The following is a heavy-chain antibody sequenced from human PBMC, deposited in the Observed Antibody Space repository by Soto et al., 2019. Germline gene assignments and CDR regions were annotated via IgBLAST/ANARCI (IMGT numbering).Heavy chain of an antibody. V-gene: IGHV3-23*01. D-gene: IGHD1-7*01. CDR1: GFTFSSYA. Sequence: EVQLLESGGGLVQPGGSLRLSCAASGFTFSSYAMSWVRQAPGKGLEWVSAISGSGGSTYYADSVKGRFTISRDNSKNTLYLQMNSLRAEDTAVYYWAKDKASWELGLDVWGQGTTVTVSS. J-gene: IGHJ6*02. CDR2: ISGSGGST. CDR3: AKDKASWELGLDV.